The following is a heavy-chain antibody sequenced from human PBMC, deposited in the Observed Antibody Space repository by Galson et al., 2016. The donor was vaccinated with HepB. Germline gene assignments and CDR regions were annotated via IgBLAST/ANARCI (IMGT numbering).Heavy chain of an antibody. V-gene: IGHV3-30*03. J-gene: IGHJ4*02. D-gene: IGHD3-10*01. Sequence: SLRLSCAVSGVTLSRSGAHWVRQSPGKGLEWVAFVSFDGKGKYYADSVKGRFSVSRENSKSTVYLQMHSLTNGDTALYYCVTSPRWDINYFGSGSDGLDHWGRGTLVTVSS. CDR3: VTSPRWDINYFGSGSDGLDH. CDR1: GVTLSRSG. CDR2: VSFDGKGK.